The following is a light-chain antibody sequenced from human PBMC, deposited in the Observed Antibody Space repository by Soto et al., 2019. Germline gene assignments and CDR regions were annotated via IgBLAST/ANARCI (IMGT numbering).Light chain of an antibody. Sequence: EIVLTQSPGTLSLSPGERATLSCRSSQSVSSNYLAWYQQKPDQAPRFVIYDVSGRATGIPDRFSGSGSGTGFTLTISRLEPEDFAVYYCQQYGSSPTFGQGTKVEIK. CDR3: QQYGSSPT. J-gene: IGKJ1*01. CDR2: DVS. CDR1: QSVSSNY. V-gene: IGKV3-20*01.